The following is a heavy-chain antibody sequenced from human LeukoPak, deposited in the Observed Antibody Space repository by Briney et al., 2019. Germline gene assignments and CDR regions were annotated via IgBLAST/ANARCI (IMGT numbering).Heavy chain of an antibody. J-gene: IGHJ5*02. D-gene: IGHD4-17*01. CDR1: GGSISSSSYY. CDR3: AGHVDYGDANWFDP. V-gene: IGHV4-39*01. CDR2: IYYSGST. Sequence: SETLSLTCTVSGGSISSSSYYWGWIRQPPGKGLEWIGSIYYSGSTYYNPSLKSRVTISVDTSKNQFSLKLSSVTAADTAVYYCAGHVDYGDANWFDPWGQGTLVTVSS.